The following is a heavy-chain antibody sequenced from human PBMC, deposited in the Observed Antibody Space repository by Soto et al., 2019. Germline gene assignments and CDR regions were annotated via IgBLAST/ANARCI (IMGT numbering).Heavy chain of an antibody. D-gene: IGHD2-21*02. CDR1: GYTLTELS. CDR3: ATKATGDCGGDCYVDAFDY. Sequence: ASVKVSCKVSGYTLTELSMHWVRQAPGKGLEWMGGFDPEDGETIYAQKFQGRVTMTEDTSTDTAYMELSSLRSEDTAVYYCATKATGDCGGDCYVDAFDYWGQGTLVTVSS. J-gene: IGHJ4*02. CDR2: FDPEDGET. V-gene: IGHV1-24*01.